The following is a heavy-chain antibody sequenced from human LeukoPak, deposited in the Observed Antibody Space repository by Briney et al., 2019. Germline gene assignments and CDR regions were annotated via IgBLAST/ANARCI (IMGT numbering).Heavy chain of an antibody. D-gene: IGHD3-22*01. CDR3: AKDQGLGYYDSSGFGGYFDY. CDR2: IRYDGSNK. CDR1: GFTFSSYG. V-gene: IGHV3-30*02. Sequence: GGSLRLSCAASGFTFSSYGMHWVRQAPGKGLEWVAFIRYDGSNKYYADSVKGRFTISRDNSKNTLYLQMNSLRAEDTAVYYCAKDQGLGYYDSSGFGGYFDYWGQGTLVTVSS. J-gene: IGHJ4*02.